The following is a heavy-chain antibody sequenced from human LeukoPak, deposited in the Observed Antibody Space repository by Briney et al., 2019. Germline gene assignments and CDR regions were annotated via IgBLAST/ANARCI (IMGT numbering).Heavy chain of an antibody. CDR2: ISGSGGGT. J-gene: IGHJ4*02. Sequence: VGSLRLSCAASGFTFSSYAMSWVRQAPRKGLGWVSAISGSGGGTYYADSAKGRFTTSRENTTNTLYMQMKTTRAEDTTVYYCANDPPIGSAACSGGSFDYWAQGTLVTVSS. D-gene: IGHD2-15*01. CDR3: ANDPPIGSAACSGGSFDY. V-gene: IGHV3-23*01. CDR1: GFTFSSYA.